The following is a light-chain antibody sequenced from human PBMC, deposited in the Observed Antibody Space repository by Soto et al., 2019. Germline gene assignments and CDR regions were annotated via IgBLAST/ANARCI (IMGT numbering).Light chain of an antibody. Sequence: EMVLTQPPGTLSLSPGERATLSCSPSQSVSSSYVAWYQQKPGQAPRLLIYAASSRATGIPDRFSGSGSGTDFTLTISSLKPEDFAVYYCQQRSSWPPTFGQGTRLENK. J-gene: IGKJ5*01. CDR3: QQRSSWPPT. CDR1: QSVSSSY. CDR2: AAS. V-gene: IGKV3D-20*02.